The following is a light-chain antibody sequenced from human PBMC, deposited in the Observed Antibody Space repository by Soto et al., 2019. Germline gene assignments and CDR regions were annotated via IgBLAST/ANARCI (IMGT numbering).Light chain of an antibody. CDR1: QSVSSSY. Sequence: EIVLTQSPGTLSLSLGERATLSCRASQSVSSSYLAWYQQKPGQAPRLLIYGASIRATGIPDRFSGSGSGTDFTLSISRLEPEEFAVYYCQQYGSSLRVSFGPGTKVDIK. CDR3: QQYGSSLRVS. CDR2: GAS. V-gene: IGKV3-20*01. J-gene: IGKJ3*01.